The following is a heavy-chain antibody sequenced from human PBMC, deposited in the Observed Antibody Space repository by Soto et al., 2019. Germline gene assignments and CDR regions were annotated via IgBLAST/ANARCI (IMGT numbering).Heavy chain of an antibody. CDR3: ARGFQRYYDLWSGYYRYYYGMVV. D-gene: IGHD3-3*01. CDR2: INHSGST. V-gene: IGHV4-34*01. Sequence: PSETLSLTCAVYGGSFSGYYWSWIRQPPGKGLEWIGEINHSGSTNYNPSLKSRVTISVDTSKNQFSLKLSSVTAADTAVYYCARGFQRYYDLWSGYYRYYYGMVVGGQGTTV. J-gene: IGHJ6*02. CDR1: GGSFSGYY.